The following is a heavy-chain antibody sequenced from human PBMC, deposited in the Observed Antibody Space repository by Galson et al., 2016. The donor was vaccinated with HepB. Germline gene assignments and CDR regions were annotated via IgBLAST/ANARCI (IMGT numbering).Heavy chain of an antibody. V-gene: IGHV3-30*18. Sequence: SLRLSCAASGFTFNTYGMHWVRQAPGKGLEWVAVISYAGTNKYYADSVKGRFTISRDNSKNTLYLQMNSLRAEDTAVYYCAKHSGYVVERGGYFDQWGQGTLVTVSS. CDR1: GFTFNTYG. CDR2: ISYAGTNK. CDR3: AKHSGYVVERGGYFDQ. D-gene: IGHD2-21*01. J-gene: IGHJ4*02.